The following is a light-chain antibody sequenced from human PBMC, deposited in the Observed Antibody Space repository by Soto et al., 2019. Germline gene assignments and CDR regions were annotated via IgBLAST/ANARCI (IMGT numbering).Light chain of an antibody. CDR3: QQSYSTPTT. CDR1: QSTNKG. Sequence: DIQMTQSPSSLSASVGDRVTITCRASQSTNKGLNWYQQKLGKAPKLLIYAASSLQSGVPSRFSGSGSGTDFTLTISSLQPEDFATYYCQQSYSTPTTFGQGTRLEIK. V-gene: IGKV1-39*01. J-gene: IGKJ5*01. CDR2: AAS.